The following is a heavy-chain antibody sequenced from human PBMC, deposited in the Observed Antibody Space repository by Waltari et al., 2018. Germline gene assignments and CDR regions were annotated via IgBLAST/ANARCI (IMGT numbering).Heavy chain of an antibody. CDR3: ARPRGGARFDY. J-gene: IGHJ4*02. CDR2: ISADKGNT. Sequence: VPLVQSGSEVKKPWASVTFSCKASCSAFPSYVISCVRQAPGQGLKWMGWISADKGNTNYAQKLQGRVTMTTDTSTSTAYMELRSLRSDDTAGYYCARPRGGARFDYWGQGTLVTVSS. D-gene: IGHD1-26*01. CDR1: CSAFPSYV. V-gene: IGHV1-18*01.